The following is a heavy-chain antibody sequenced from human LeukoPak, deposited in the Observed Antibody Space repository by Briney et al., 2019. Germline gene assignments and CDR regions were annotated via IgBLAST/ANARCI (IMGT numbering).Heavy chain of an antibody. V-gene: IGHV3-66*01. CDR3: ARKRIGSSGYYLDAFDI. CDR1: GFTVSDNY. CDR2: IYRDGST. Sequence: GGSLRLSCAASGFTVSDNYMSWVRQAPGKGLEWVSAIYRDGSTYYADSVKGRFTISRDNSKNTLYVQMNSPRAEDTAVYYCARKRIGSSGYYLDAFDIWGQGTMVTVSS. J-gene: IGHJ3*02. D-gene: IGHD3-22*01.